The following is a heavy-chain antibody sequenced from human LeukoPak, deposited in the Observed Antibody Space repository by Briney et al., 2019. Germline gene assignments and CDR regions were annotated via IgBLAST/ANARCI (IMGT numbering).Heavy chain of an antibody. J-gene: IGHJ3*02. CDR2: IKSKTDGGTT. CDR1: GFTFSNAW. D-gene: IGHD4-17*01. CDR3: AREAPWVLTVTGAFDI. V-gene: IGHV3-15*01. Sequence: GGSLRLSCAASGFTFSNAWMSWVRQAPGKGLEWVGRIKSKTDGGTTDYAAPVKGRFTISRDDSKNTLYLQMNSLRAEDTAVYYCAREAPWVLTVTGAFDIWGQGTMVTVSS.